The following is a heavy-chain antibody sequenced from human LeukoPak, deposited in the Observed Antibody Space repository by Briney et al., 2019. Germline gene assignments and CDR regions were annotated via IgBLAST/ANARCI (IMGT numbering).Heavy chain of an antibody. Sequence: PSETLSLTCTVSGYSISSGYYWGWVRQPPGKGLEWIGSIYHSGSTYYNPSLKSRVTISVDTSKNQFSLKLSSVTAADTAVYYCARLPGDWFDPWGQGTLVTVSS. J-gene: IGHJ5*02. CDR2: IYHSGST. V-gene: IGHV4-38-2*02. CDR1: GYSISSGYY. D-gene: IGHD1-14*01. CDR3: ARLPGDWFDP.